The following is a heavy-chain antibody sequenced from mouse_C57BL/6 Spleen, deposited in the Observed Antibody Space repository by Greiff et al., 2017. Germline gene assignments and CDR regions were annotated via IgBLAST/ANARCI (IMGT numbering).Heavy chain of an antibody. CDR1: GYSITSGYY. CDR2: ISYDGSN. J-gene: IGHJ3*01. D-gene: IGHD2-1*01. V-gene: IGHV3-6*01. CDR3: ASWGLDYYGNPFAY. Sequence: EVKVEESGPGLVKPSQSLSLTCSVTGYSITSGYYWNWIRQFPGNKLEWMGYISYDGSNNYNPSLKNRISITRDTSKNQFFLKLNSVTTEDTATYYCASWGLDYYGNPFAYWGQGTLVTVSA.